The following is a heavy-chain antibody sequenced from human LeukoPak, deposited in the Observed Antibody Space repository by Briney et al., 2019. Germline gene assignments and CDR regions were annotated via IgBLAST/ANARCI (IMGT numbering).Heavy chain of an antibody. D-gene: IGHD5-24*01. CDR2: IGSDNKP. CDR3: AKDLHYNGAMDV. V-gene: IGHV3-23*01. CDR1: GFTFSAYA. J-gene: IGHJ6*02. Sequence: WGSLRLSCEASGFTFSAYAMTWVRQAPGKGLEWVSSIGSDNKPHYSESVKGRFAISGDNSKSMLFLQLNSLRAEDTALYYCAKDLHYNGAMDVWGQGTTVTVS.